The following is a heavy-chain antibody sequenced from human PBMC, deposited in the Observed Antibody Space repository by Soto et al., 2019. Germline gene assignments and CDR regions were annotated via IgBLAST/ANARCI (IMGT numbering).Heavy chain of an antibody. CDR2: ISGSGDST. Sequence: GSLRLSCAASGFTFSSYDMSWVRQAPGKGLEWVSGISGSGDSTYYADSVKGRFTISRDNSKNTLYLQLSSLRAEDTAVYYCARVRGFYETFDYWGQGTLVTVSS. J-gene: IGHJ4*02. CDR1: GFTFSSYD. V-gene: IGHV3-23*01. CDR3: ARVRGFYETFDY. D-gene: IGHD3-22*01.